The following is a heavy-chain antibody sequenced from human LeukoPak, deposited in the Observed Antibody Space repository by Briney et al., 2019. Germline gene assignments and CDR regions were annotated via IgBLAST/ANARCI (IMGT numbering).Heavy chain of an antibody. CDR2: IIPIFGAA. Sequence: SVKVSCKASGGTFSSYAISWVRQAPGQGLEWMGGIIPIFGAANYAQKFQGRVTITTDESTSTAYMELSSLRSEDTAVYYCAVKTNALHYDLWGQGTLVTVSS. V-gene: IGHV1-69*05. CDR3: AVKTNALHYDL. J-gene: IGHJ4*02. D-gene: IGHD3-22*01. CDR1: GGTFSSYA.